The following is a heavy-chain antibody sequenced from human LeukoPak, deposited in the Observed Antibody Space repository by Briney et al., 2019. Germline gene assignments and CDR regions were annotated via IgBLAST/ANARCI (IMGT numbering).Heavy chain of an antibody. D-gene: IGHD3/OR15-3a*01. V-gene: IGHV3-30*01. CDR3: ARDGTGQGYYYYYYMDV. Sequence: GGSLRLSCAAYGFTFSSYAMHWVRQAPGKGLEWVAVISYDGSNKYYADSVKGRFTISRDNSKNTLYLQMNSLRAEDTAVYYCARDGTGQGYYYYYYMDVWGKGTTVTVSS. CDR1: GFTFSSYA. J-gene: IGHJ6*03. CDR2: ISYDGSNK.